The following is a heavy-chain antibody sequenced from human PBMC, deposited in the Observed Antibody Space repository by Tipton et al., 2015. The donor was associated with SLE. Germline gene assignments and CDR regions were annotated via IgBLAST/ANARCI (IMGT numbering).Heavy chain of an antibody. V-gene: IGHV4-39*07. J-gene: IGHJ4*02. Sequence: TLSLTCTVSGGSISSSSYYWGWIRQPPGKGLEWIGSIYYSGSTYYNPSLKSRVTISVDTSKNQFSRKLSSVTAAATAVYYCAGYSGYDSFDYWGQGTLVTVSS. D-gene: IGHD5-12*01. CDR2: IYYSGST. CDR3: AGYSGYDSFDY. CDR1: GGSISSSSYY.